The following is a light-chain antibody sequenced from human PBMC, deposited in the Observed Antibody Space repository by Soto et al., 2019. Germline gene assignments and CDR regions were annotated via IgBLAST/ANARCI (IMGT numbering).Light chain of an antibody. J-gene: IGKJ1*01. CDR1: QSVTSNY. V-gene: IGKV3-20*01. CDR2: GAS. Sequence: EIVLTQSPGTLSLSPGERATLSCRASQSVTSNYLAWYQQKPGQAPRLLTYGASSRATGIPDRFSGSGSGTDFTLTISRLEPEDFAVYYCQQYSSSPWTFGQGTKVDIK. CDR3: QQYSSSPWT.